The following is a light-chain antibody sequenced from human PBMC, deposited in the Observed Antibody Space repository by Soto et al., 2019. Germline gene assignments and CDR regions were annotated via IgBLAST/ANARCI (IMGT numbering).Light chain of an antibody. CDR1: SSDVGGYDY. CDR3: CSYAGSYNFVV. CDR2: DVS. V-gene: IGLV2-11*01. J-gene: IGLJ2*01. Sequence: QSALTQPRSVSGSPGHSVTISCTGTSSDVGGYDYVSWYQQHPGKAPKLLISDVSKRPSGVPDRFSGSKSGNTASLTISGLQVEDEADYYCCSYAGSYNFVVFGGGTQLTVL.